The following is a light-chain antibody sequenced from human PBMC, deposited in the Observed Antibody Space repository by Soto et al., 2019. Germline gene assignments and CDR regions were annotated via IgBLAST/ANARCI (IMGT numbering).Light chain of an antibody. Sequence: DIQMTQSPSSLSASVGDRVTITCRASQSISRNLNWYQQKPGKAPKLLIYAASSSQSGVPSRFSGSGSGTDFTLTISSLQPEDFATYYCQQSYSTPRTFGQGTKVEIK. J-gene: IGKJ1*01. CDR3: QQSYSTPRT. CDR1: QSISRN. CDR2: AAS. V-gene: IGKV1-39*01.